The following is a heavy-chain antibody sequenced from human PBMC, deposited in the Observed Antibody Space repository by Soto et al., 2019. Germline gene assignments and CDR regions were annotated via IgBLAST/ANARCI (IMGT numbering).Heavy chain of an antibody. CDR2: ISTDGSVT. D-gene: IGHD4-17*01. J-gene: IGHJ4*02. CDR1: GLTFSSYW. Sequence: GGSLRLSCAASGLTFSSYWMHWVRQAPGKGLVWVSRISTDGSVTTYADSVKGRFTISRDNSKNTLYLQMNSLRAEDTAVYYCARGPTVTTKPRTRDYWGQGTLVTVSS. CDR3: ARGPTVTTKPRTRDY. V-gene: IGHV3-74*01.